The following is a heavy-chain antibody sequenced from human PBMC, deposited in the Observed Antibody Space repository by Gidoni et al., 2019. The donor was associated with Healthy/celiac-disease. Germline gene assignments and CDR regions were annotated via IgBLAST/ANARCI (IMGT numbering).Heavy chain of an antibody. J-gene: IGHJ5*02. CDR2: IYYSGST. D-gene: IGHD2-15*01. V-gene: IGHV4-59*01. Sequence: QVQLQESGPGLVKPSETLSLTCTVSGGSISSYYWSWIRQPPGKGLEWIGYIYYSGSTNYNPSLKSRVTISVDTSKNQFSLKLSSVTAADTAVYYCARAVAGEWFDPWGQGTLVTVSS. CDR1: GGSISSYY. CDR3: ARAVAGEWFDP.